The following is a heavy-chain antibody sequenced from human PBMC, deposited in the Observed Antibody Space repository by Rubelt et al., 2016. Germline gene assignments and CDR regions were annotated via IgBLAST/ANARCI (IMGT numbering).Heavy chain of an antibody. CDR3: ARDSSGTDY. V-gene: IGHV3-30*04. Sequence: QVQLVESGGGVVQPGRSLRLSCAASGFNFSTYTMHWVRQAPGKGLDCVAVISDDGSKKYYADSVKGRFTVSRDNSKNRLYLEMNSLRTEETAIYYWARDSSGTDYWGQGTLVTVSS. CDR2: ISDDGSKK. D-gene: IGHD3-22*01. J-gene: IGHJ4*02. CDR1: GFNFSTYT.